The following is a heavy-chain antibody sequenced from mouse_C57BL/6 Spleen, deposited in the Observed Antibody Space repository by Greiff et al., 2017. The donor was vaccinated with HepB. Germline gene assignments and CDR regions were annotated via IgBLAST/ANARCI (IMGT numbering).Heavy chain of an antibody. CDR3: ARRDSSGYTWFAY. Sequence: QVQLKESGAELVKPGASVKMSCKASGYTFTTYPIEWMKQNHGKSLEWIGNFHPYNDDTKYNEKFKGKATLTVEKSSSTVYLELSRLTSDDSAVYYCARRDSSGYTWFAYWGQGTLVTVSA. CDR2: FHPYNDDT. J-gene: IGHJ3*01. V-gene: IGHV1-47*01. CDR1: GYTFTTYP. D-gene: IGHD3-2*02.